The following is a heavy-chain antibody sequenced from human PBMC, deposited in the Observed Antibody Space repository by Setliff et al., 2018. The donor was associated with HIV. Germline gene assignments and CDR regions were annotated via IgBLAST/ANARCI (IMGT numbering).Heavy chain of an antibody. D-gene: IGHD5-12*01. Sequence: ASVKVSCKTSGYNFKAYGMSWVRQAPGQGLEWMGWISPYNGDTRYAKKFQGRVTLTADESTSTAYMELSGLKSEDTALYYCASAPPDIVATNDNWYFDVWGRGTLVTVSS. CDR2: ISPYNGDT. CDR1: GYNFKAYG. CDR3: ASAPPDIVATNDNWYFDV. J-gene: IGHJ2*01. V-gene: IGHV1-18*01.